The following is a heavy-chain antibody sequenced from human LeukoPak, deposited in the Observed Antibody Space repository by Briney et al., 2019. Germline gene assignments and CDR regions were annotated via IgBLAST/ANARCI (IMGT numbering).Heavy chain of an antibody. D-gene: IGHD6-19*01. CDR2: IRYDGTNK. CDR1: GFTFSSYA. Sequence: GGSLRLSCAASGFTFSSYAIHWVRQAPGKGLEWVAFIRYDGTNKYYADSVKGRFTISRDNAKNSLYLQMNSLRAEDTAVYYCAREYSSGWYSYYYYYMDVWGKGTTVTVSS. V-gene: IGHV3-30*02. CDR3: AREYSSGWYSYYYYYMDV. J-gene: IGHJ6*03.